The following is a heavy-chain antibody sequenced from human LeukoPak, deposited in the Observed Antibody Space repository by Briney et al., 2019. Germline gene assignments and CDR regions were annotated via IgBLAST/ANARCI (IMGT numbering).Heavy chain of an antibody. Sequence: GGSLRLSCAASGFTVSSNYMSWVRQAPGKGLEWVSVIYCGGSTYYADSVKGRFTISRDNSKNTLYLQMNSLRAEDTAVYYCARGYYDSSGYYPYYFDYWGQGTLVTVSS. V-gene: IGHV3-53*01. CDR3: ARGYYDSSGYYPYYFDY. D-gene: IGHD3-22*01. CDR1: GFTVSSNY. J-gene: IGHJ4*01. CDR2: IYCGGST.